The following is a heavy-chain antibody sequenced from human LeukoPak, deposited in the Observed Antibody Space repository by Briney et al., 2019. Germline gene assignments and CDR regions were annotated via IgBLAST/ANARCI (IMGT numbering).Heavy chain of an antibody. J-gene: IGHJ4*02. CDR1: GYTFTGYY. CDR3: ARDYDFWSGYRGYYFDY. D-gene: IGHD3-3*01. V-gene: IGHV1-2*02. CDR2: INPNSGGT. Sequence: ASVKVSCKASGYTFTGYYMHWVRLAPGQGLEWMGWINPNSGGTNYAQKFQGRVTMTRDTSISTAYMELSRLRSDDTAVYYCARDYDFWSGYRGYYFDYWGQGTLVTVSS.